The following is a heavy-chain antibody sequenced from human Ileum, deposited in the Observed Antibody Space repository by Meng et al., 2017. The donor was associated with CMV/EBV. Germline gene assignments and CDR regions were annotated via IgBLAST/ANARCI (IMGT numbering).Heavy chain of an antibody. Sequence: ASVKVSCKVSGYTLTELSRHWVRQAPGKGLEWMGGFDPEDGETIYAQKFQGRVTMTEDTSTDTAYMELSSLRSEDTAVYYCATGGSTRSYYYYGMDVWGQGTTVTVSS. V-gene: IGHV1-24*01. CDR3: ATGGSTRSYYYYGMDV. CDR2: FDPEDGET. D-gene: IGHD2-2*01. J-gene: IGHJ6*02. CDR1: GYTLTELS.